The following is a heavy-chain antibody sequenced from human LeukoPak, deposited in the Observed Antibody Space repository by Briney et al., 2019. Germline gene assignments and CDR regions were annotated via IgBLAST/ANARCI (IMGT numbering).Heavy chain of an antibody. Sequence: SETLSLTCAVYGGSFTGYYWSWIRQSPGRGLQWIAEVNHRGDTNYNPSVKGRVTISVDTSKNQFALKVTSLTAADTAVYYCARGPTISETGYFDYWGQGTLVTVSS. CDR3: ARGPTISETGYFDY. J-gene: IGHJ4*03. V-gene: IGHV4-34*01. CDR2: VNHRGDT. CDR1: GGSFTGYY. D-gene: IGHD1-1*01.